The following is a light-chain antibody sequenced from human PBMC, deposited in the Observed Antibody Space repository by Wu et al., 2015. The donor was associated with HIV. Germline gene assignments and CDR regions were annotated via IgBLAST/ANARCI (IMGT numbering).Light chain of an antibody. CDR1: QSVSSD. CDR2: GAS. CDR3: QQYDSWPLT. J-gene: IGKJ4*01. Sequence: EIVMTQSPATLSVSPGERVTLACRASQSVSSDLAWYQQKPGQAPRLLIHGASTRATGVSARFSGSGSGIDFILTITSMQSEDVAVYFCQQYDSWPLTFGGGPRWRS. V-gene: IGKV3-15*01.